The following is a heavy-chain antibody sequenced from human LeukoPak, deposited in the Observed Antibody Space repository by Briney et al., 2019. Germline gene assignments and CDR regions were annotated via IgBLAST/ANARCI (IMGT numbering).Heavy chain of an antibody. Sequence: SETLSLTCAVYGGSFSSYYWSWIRQPAGKGLEWIGRIYTSGSTNYNPSLKSRVTVSVDTSKNQFSLKLSSVTAADTAVYYCAVCSVTGRAFDIWGQGTMVTVSS. CDR2: IYTSGST. D-gene: IGHD3-10*02. V-gene: IGHV4-59*10. CDR1: GGSFSSYY. CDR3: AVCSVTGRAFDI. J-gene: IGHJ3*02.